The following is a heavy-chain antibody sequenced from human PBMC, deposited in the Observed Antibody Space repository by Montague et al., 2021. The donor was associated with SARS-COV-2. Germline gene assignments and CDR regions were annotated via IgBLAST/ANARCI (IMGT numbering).Heavy chain of an antibody. CDR3: ARGLLITMIVVVITDIWFDP. Sequence: SETLSLTCAVFDGSFSDFYWSWIRQPPGKGLEWIGEINHSGTTYYNPSLKSRATISVDTSKNQFSLKLNSVTAADAAVYYCARGLLITMIVVVITDIWFDPWGQGTLVTVSS. J-gene: IGHJ5*02. CDR2: INHSGTT. D-gene: IGHD3-22*01. CDR1: DGSFSDFY. V-gene: IGHV4-34*01.